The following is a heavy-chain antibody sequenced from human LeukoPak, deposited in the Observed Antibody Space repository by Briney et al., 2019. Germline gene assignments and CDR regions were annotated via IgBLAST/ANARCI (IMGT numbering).Heavy chain of an antibody. CDR3: ARNRRDYYYYYGMDV. V-gene: IGHV1-69*13. CDR1: GGTFSSYA. Sequence: SVNVSCKASGGTFSSYAISWVRQAPGQGLEWMGGIIPIFGTANYAQKFQGRVTITADESTSTAYMELSSLRSEDTAVYYCARNRRDYYYYYGMDVWGQGTTVTVSS. J-gene: IGHJ6*02. CDR2: IIPIFGTA. D-gene: IGHD1-14*01.